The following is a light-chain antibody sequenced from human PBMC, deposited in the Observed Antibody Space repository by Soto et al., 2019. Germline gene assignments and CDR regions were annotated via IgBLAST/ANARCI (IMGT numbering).Light chain of an antibody. CDR2: DSS. V-gene: IGKV1-17*01. Sequence: DIQMTQSPSSLSASVGDRFTITCRSSQGIRNDLGWYQQKPGKAPKRLIYDSSSLESGVPSRFSGSGSGTEFSLTISSLQPDDFATYYCQQYDSFSSTFGQGTRLEIK. CDR3: QQYDSFSST. CDR1: QGIRND. J-gene: IGKJ5*01.